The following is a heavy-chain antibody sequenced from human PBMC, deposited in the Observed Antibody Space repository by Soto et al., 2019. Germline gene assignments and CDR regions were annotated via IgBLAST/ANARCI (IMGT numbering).Heavy chain of an antibody. CDR2: VYNRGST. CDR3: ARYRREAVAGYTLDN. CDR1: GGSISRNY. V-gene: IGHV4-59*01. J-gene: IGHJ4*02. D-gene: IGHD6-13*01. Sequence: SETLSLTCTVSGGSISRNYWTWIRQPPGKGLEWIGYVYNRGSTNYNPSLKSRVTISEDTSKSQFSLKVNSMTAADTAVYYCARYRREAVAGYTLDNWGQGILVTVSS.